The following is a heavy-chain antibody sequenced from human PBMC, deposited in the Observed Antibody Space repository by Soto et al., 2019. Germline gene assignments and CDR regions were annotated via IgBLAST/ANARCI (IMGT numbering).Heavy chain of an antibody. V-gene: IGHV4-34*01. CDR2: INHSGST. CDR1: GGSFSGYY. Sequence: SETLSLTCAVYGGSFSGYYWSWIRQPPGKGLEWIGEINHSGSTNYNPSLKSRVTISVDTSKNQFSLKLSSVTAADTAVYYCARGRITMVRARNWFDPWGQGTLVTVSS. CDR3: ARGRITMVRARNWFDP. J-gene: IGHJ5*02. D-gene: IGHD3-10*01.